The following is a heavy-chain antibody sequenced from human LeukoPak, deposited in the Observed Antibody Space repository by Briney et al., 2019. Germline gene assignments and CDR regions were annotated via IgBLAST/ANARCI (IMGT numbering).Heavy chain of an antibody. D-gene: IGHD2-2*01. Sequence: SQTLSLTCAISGDNVSSKSAAWNWIRQSPSRGLEWLGRTYYRSKWSSGYAESVKSRLTISPDISKNQFSLQLRSVTPEDTAVYYCARRLTQYDCFDPWGQGILVTVSS. CDR3: ARRLTQYDCFDP. CDR1: GDNVSSKSAA. J-gene: IGHJ5*02. V-gene: IGHV6-1*01. CDR2: TYYRSKWSS.